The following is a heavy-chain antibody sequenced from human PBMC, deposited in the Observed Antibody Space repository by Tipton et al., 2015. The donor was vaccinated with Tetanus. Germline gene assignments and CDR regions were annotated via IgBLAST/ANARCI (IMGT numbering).Heavy chain of an antibody. V-gene: IGHV3-33*01. CDR1: GFSFSAYA. D-gene: IGHD3-22*01. J-gene: IGHJ1*01. CDR3: VRDRTHFYDRNAL. CDR2: ISFDGSDK. Sequence: SLRLSCAASGFSFSAYAIHWVRQAPGKGLEWVAVISFDGSDKDFAHSVKGRFTISRDNSKKAVYLEMNSLRDEDTAVYYCVRDRTHFYDRNALWGQGTLVTVSS.